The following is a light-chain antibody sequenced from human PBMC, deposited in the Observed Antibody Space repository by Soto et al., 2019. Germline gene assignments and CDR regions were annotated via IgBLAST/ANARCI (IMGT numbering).Light chain of an antibody. CDR2: DAS. V-gene: IGKV3-11*01. CDR1: QSVSGY. Sequence: EIVLTQSPATLCLSPGERATLCWRASQSVSGYLAWYQQKPGQAPRLLIYDASKRATGTPDRFSGSGSGTDFTLTISRLEPEDSAVYYCQFYGSSLITFGQGTRLEIK. CDR3: QFYGSSLIT. J-gene: IGKJ5*01.